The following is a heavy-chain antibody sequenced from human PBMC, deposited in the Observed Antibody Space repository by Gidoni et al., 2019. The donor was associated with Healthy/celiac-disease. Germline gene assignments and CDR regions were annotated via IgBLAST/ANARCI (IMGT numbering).Heavy chain of an antibody. D-gene: IGHD1-1*01. V-gene: IGHV3-23*01. J-gene: IGHJ4*02. CDR3: AGENWNDDAAFDY. Sequence: EVQLLESGGGLVQPGGSLRLSCAASGFTFSSYAMSWVRQAPGKGLEWVSAIRGSGGRTYYADSVKGRFTISRDNSKNTLYLQMNSLRAEDTAVYYCAGENWNDDAAFDYWGQGTLVTVSS. CDR1: GFTFSSYA. CDR2: IRGSGGRT.